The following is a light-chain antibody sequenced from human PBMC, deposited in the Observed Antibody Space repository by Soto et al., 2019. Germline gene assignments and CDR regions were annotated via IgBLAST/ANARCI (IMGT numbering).Light chain of an antibody. J-gene: IGKJ1*01. CDR2: GAS. CDR1: QSVTNNY. Sequence: EIVLTQSPGTLSLSPGERATLSCRASQSVTNNYLAWYQQKPGQSPRLLMSGASKRATGVPDRFSGSGSGTDFTLTISRLEPEDFAVYYCQHYGHALWAFGQGTEVDI. CDR3: QHYGHALWA. V-gene: IGKV3-20*01.